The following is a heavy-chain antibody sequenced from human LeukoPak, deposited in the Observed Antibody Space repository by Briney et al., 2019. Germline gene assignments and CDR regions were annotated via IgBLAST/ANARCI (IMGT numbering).Heavy chain of an antibody. Sequence: GGSLRLSCAASGFTFSSYWMSWVRQAPGKGLEWVANIKQGGSEKYYVDSVKGRFTISRDNAKNSLYLQMNSLRAEDTAVYYCARVERDCSSTSCYFYSSYWGQGTLVTVSS. CDR3: ARVERDCSSTSCYFYSSY. V-gene: IGHV3-7*01. CDR2: IKQGGSEK. J-gene: IGHJ4*02. CDR1: GFTFSSYW. D-gene: IGHD2-2*01.